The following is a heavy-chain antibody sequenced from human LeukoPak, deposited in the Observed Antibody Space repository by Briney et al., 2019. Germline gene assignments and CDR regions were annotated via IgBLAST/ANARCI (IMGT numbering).Heavy chain of an antibody. V-gene: IGHV3-7*01. J-gene: IGHJ6*03. Sequence: PGRSLRLSCAASGFTFSSYGMHWVRQAPGKGLEWVANIKQDGSEKYYVDSVKGRFTISRDNAKNSLYLQMNSLRAEDTAVYYCARDQWAAMIGFYYYMDVWGKGTTVTVSS. D-gene: IGHD5-18*01. CDR2: IKQDGSEK. CDR3: ARDQWAAMIGFYYYMDV. CDR1: GFTFSSYG.